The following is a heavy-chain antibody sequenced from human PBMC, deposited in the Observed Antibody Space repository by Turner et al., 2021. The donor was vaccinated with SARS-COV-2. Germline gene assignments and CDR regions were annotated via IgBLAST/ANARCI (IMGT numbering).Heavy chain of an antibody. CDR2: IWNDGSQK. J-gene: IGHJ3*02. CDR3: ARLDDSGHWGAFDI. V-gene: IGHV3-33*01. D-gene: IGHD3-22*01. Sequence: QVQLVESGGGVVQPGRSLRLSCAASGITFSSHGMHWVRQAPGKGLEWGAVIWNDGSQKYYADSVKGRFTISRDNSKNMVYLQMNSLRAEDTAVYYCARLDDSGHWGAFDIWGQGTMDTVSS. CDR1: GITFSSHG.